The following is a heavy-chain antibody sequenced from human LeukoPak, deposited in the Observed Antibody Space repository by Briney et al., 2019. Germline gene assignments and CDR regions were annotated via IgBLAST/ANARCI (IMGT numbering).Heavy chain of an antibody. V-gene: IGHV3-23*01. CDR1: GFPFSSYA. D-gene: IGHD1-26*01. J-gene: IGHJ4*02. CDR2: IEVGGAIT. CDR3: AKPLGGSYLFDR. Sequence: GGSLRLSCAASGFPFSSYAMTWVRRAPGKGLEWVSTIEVGGAITHYAASVKGRFTISRDTSKKILYLQMDSLRPEDTAVYYCAKPLGGSYLFDRWGQGTLVTVSS.